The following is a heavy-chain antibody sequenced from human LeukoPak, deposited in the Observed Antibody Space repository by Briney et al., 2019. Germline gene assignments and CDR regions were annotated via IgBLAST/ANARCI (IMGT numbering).Heavy chain of an antibody. D-gene: IGHD3-22*01. J-gene: IGHJ4*02. V-gene: IGHV1-24*01. Sequence: ASVKVSCKVSGYTLTDLSMHWVRQAPGIGLEWMGGSDLEDGETFYAQKFRGRITMTEDTSADTAYMELNSLRSEDTAVYYCATVKSYYYDRGGFYFDDWGQGILVTVSS. CDR3: ATVKSYYYDRGGFYFDD. CDR1: GYTLTDLS. CDR2: SDLEDGET.